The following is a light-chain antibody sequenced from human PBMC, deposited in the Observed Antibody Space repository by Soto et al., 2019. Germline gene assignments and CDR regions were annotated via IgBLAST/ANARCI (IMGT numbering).Light chain of an antibody. CDR2: GAT. Sequence: EIVMTQSPATLSVSPGERSTLXXRASQSVSSNLGWYQQKPGQPPRXIIYGATTRATGIPARFSGSGSGTEFTLTISSLQSEDFAVYYCQQYNNWPRTFGQGTKVDI. CDR1: QSVSSN. V-gene: IGKV3D-15*01. CDR3: QQYNNWPRT. J-gene: IGKJ1*01.